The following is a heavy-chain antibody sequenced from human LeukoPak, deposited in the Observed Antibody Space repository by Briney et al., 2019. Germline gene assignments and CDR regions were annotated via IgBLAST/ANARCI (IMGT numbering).Heavy chain of an antibody. CDR3: ARDEEPDYYGSGSSPWFEP. V-gene: IGHV1-3*01. D-gene: IGHD3-10*01. J-gene: IGHJ5*02. CDR2: INAGNGNT. Sequence: ASVKVSCKASGYTFTSYAMHWVRQAPGQRLEWMGWINAGNGNTKYSQKFQGRVTITRDTSASTAYMELSSLRSEDTAVYYCARDEEPDYYGSGSSPWFEPWGQGTLVTVSS. CDR1: GYTFTSYA.